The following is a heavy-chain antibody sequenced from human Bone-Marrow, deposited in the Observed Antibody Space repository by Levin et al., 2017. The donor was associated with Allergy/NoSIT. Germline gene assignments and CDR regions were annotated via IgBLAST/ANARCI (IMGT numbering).Heavy chain of an antibody. CDR2: IYRSSRTI. D-gene: IGHD3-16*01. CDR1: GFTFDNYN. Sequence: GGSLRLSCAASGFTFDNYNMDWVRQAPGRGLEWISYIYRSSRTIYYADSVQGRFTISRDNARSSLFLQMNSLGDEDTAVYYCSRGMMGWGQGTLVTVAS. CDR3: SRGMMG. V-gene: IGHV3-48*02. J-gene: IGHJ4*02.